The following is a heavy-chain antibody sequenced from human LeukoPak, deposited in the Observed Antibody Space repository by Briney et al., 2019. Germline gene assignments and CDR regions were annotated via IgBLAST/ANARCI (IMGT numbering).Heavy chain of an antibody. D-gene: IGHD6-13*01. J-gene: IGHJ4*02. V-gene: IGHV1-24*01. CDR3: ATDLLGGSSWYPLDY. CDR1: GYTLTELS. CDR2: FDPEDGET. Sequence: ASVKVSCKVSGYTLTELSMHWVRQAPGKGLEWMGGFDPEDGETIYAQKFQGRVTMTEDTSIDTAYMELSSLRSEDTAVYYCATDLLGGSSWYPLDYWGQGTLVTVSS.